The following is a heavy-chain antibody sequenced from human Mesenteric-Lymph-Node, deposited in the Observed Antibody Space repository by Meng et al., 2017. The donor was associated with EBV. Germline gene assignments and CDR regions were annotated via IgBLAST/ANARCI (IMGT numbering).Heavy chain of an antibody. D-gene: IGHD1-26*01. CDR1: GFSLTTNGVG. CDR2: IYWDDDK. V-gene: IGHV2-5*02. J-gene: IGHJ4*02. CDR3: AHSDVGIIPFDS. Sequence: QITLKESCPTLVNPAQTLTLTCIFSGFSLTTNGVGVGWLRQPPGKALEWLALIYWDDDKRYSPSVRTGVTITKDTSKNQVVLTMTNMDPVDTGTYFCAHSDVGIIPFDSWGQGTLVTVSS.